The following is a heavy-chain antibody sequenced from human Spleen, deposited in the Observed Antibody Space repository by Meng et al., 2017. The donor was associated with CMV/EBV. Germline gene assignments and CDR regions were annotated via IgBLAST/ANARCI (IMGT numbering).Heavy chain of an antibody. CDR1: GFTFSAYD. CDR3: ARDRYYDSSRFDY. Sequence: GESLKISCGASGFTFSAYDMNWVRQAPGKGLEWVSYISSSGSTIYYADSVKGRFTISRDNAKNSLYLQMNSLRAEDTAVYYCARDRYYDSSRFDYWGQGTLVTVSS. V-gene: IGHV3-48*03. CDR2: ISSSGSTI. D-gene: IGHD3-22*01. J-gene: IGHJ4*02.